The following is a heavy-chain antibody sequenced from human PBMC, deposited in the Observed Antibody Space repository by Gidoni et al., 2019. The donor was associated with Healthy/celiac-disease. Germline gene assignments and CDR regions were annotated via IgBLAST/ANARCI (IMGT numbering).Heavy chain of an antibody. Sequence: QVQLQESGPGLVKPSETLSLTCTVSGGSVSSGSYYWSWIRQPPGKGLEWIGYIYYSGSTNYNPSLKSRVTISVDTSKNQFSLKLSSVTAADTAVYYCARFEQLWLKLDYWGQGTLVTVSS. V-gene: IGHV4-61*01. D-gene: IGHD5-18*01. J-gene: IGHJ4*02. CDR2: IYYSGST. CDR1: GGSVSSGSYY. CDR3: ARFEQLWLKLDY.